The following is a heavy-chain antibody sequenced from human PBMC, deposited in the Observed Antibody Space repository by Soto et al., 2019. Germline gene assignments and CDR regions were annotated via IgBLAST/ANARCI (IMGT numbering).Heavy chain of an antibody. CDR1: GFSLSTSGVG. CDR3: AHIGARQNYDFWSGPRGASFDP. J-gene: IGHJ5*02. Sequence: GSGPTLVNPTQTLTLTCTFSGFSLSTSGVGVGWIRQPPGKALEWLALIYWDDDKRYSPSLKSRLTITKDTSKNQVVLTMTNMDPVDTATYYCAHIGARQNYDFWSGPRGASFDPWGQGTLVTVSS. V-gene: IGHV2-5*02. D-gene: IGHD3-3*01. CDR2: IYWDDDK.